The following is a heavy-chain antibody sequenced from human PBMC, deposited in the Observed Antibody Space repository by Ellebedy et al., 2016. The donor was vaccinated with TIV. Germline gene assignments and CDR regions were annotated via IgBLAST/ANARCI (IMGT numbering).Heavy chain of an antibody. CDR2: IYHSGST. V-gene: IGHV4-30-2*05. D-gene: IGHD1-26*01. CDR3: ARRLVGPPEYYFDY. J-gene: IGHJ4*02. CDR1: GGSISSGGYS. Sequence: MPSETLSLTCAVSGGSISSGGYSWSWIRQPPGKGLEWIGYIYHSGSTYYNPSLKSRVTISVDTSKSQFSLKLSSVTAADTAVYYCARRLVGPPEYYFDYWGQGTLVTVSS.